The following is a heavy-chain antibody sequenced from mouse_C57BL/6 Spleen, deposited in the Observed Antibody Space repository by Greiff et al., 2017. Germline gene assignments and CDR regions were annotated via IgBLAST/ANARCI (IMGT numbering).Heavy chain of an antibody. Sequence: LVESGAELVKPGASVKMSCKASGYTFTTYPIEWMKQNPGQSLEWIGNFHPYNDDTKYNEKFKGKATLTVEKSSSTVYLELSRLTSDDSAVYYCARGKTGSFDYWGQGTTLTVSS. CDR1: GYTFTTYP. CDR3: ARGKTGSFDY. J-gene: IGHJ2*01. CDR2: FHPYNDDT. V-gene: IGHV1-47*01. D-gene: IGHD4-1*01.